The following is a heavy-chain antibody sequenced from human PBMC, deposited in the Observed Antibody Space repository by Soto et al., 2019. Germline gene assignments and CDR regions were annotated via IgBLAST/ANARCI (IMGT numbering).Heavy chain of an antibody. CDR2: ISYSGGDT. Sequence: GGSLRLSCAASGFTFTSYAMNWVRQAPGKGLEWVSAISYSGGDTYYADSVKGRFTISRDNSKNTLYLLMSSLRAEDTAVYYCAKDSGRRFDYWGQGTLVTVSS. CDR3: AKDSGRRFDY. V-gene: IGHV3-23*01. CDR1: GFTFTSYA. J-gene: IGHJ4*02.